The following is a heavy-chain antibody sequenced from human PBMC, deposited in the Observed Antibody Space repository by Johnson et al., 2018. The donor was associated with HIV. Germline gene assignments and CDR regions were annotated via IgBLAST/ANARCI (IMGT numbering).Heavy chain of an antibody. Sequence: VQLVKSGGGVVQPGRSLRLSCAASGFTFSSYGMHWVRQAPGKGLEWVAVIWYDGSNKYYADSVKGRFTISRDNSKNTLYLQMNSLRAEDTAVYYCAKSIAAAGTSAFDIWGQGTMVTVSS. CDR1: GFTFSSYG. D-gene: IGHD6-13*01. CDR2: IWYDGSNK. J-gene: IGHJ3*02. CDR3: AKSIAAAGTSAFDI. V-gene: IGHV3-33*06.